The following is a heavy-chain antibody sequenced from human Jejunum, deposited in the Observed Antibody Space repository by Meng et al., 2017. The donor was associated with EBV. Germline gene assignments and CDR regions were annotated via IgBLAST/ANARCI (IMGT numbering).Heavy chain of an antibody. CDR2: IYHGGGT. D-gene: IGHD3-22*01. J-gene: IGHJ4*02. Sequence: LQYPGPGLEQPWGTRSLSCVVSGGSISDNAWWSWVRQPPGKGLEWLGEIYHGGGTNYNPSLESRVTISVDKSKNQFSLKLNSVTVADTAVYYCAGNGYYALEYWGPGILVTASS. CDR3: AGNGYYALEY. CDR1: GGSISDNAW. V-gene: IGHV4-4*02.